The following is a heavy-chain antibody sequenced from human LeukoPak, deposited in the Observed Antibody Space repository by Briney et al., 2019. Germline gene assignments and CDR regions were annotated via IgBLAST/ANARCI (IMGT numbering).Heavy chain of an antibody. CDR2: IKQDGSEK. CDR3: ARDRSILWFGELFHY. J-gene: IGHJ4*02. Sequence: GGSLRLFCAASGFTFSSYWMSWVRRAPGKGLEWVANIKQDGSEKYYVDSVKGRFTISRDNAKNSLYLQMNSLRAEDTAVYYCARDRSILWFGELFHYWGQGTLVTVSS. CDR1: GFTFSSYW. D-gene: IGHD3-10*01. V-gene: IGHV3-7*01.